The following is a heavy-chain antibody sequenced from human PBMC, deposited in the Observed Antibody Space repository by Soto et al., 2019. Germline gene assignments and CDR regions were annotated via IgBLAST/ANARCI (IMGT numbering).Heavy chain of an antibody. D-gene: IGHD6-13*01. Sequence: QVQLVESGGGVVQPGRSLRLSCAASRFTFNNYGMHWVRQAPGKGLEWVAVISYDGSNEYYADSVKGRFTISRDNSKNTLYLKMNSLRAEDTAVYYCARLTPGYSSSWYYGMDVWGQGTTVTVSS. CDR2: ISYDGSNE. V-gene: IGHV3-30*03. J-gene: IGHJ6*02. CDR1: RFTFNNYG. CDR3: ARLTPGYSSSWYYGMDV.